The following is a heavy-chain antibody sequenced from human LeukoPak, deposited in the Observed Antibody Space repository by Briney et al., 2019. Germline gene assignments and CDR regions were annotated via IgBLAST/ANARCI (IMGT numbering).Heavy chain of an antibody. Sequence: GGSLRLSCAPSGFTFSADWMSWVRQAPGKGLEWVASINQDGSEKYYVDSLKGRFTISRDNSKNTLYLQMNSLRAEDTAVYYCAKAKPPPYYYDSSGYYNYYYGMDVWGQGTTVTVSS. D-gene: IGHD3-22*01. J-gene: IGHJ6*02. V-gene: IGHV3-7*01. CDR2: INQDGSEK. CDR1: GFTFSADW. CDR3: AKAKPPPYYYDSSGYYNYYYGMDV.